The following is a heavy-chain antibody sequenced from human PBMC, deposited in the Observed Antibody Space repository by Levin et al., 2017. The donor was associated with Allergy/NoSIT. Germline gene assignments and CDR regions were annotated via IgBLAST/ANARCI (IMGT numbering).Heavy chain of an antibody. CDR2: ISPTGDDT. CDR1: GFTFTNYY. CDR3: ARENDYALDY. J-gene: IGHJ4*02. Sequence: VASVKVSCKASGFTFTNYYLHWLRQAPGQGPDWMGRISPTGDDTIYAEKFQGRLIMTRDTSTSTDYLEVSSLTSEDTALYYCARENDYALDYWGRGTLVTVSS. D-gene: IGHD1-1*01. V-gene: IGHV1-46*01.